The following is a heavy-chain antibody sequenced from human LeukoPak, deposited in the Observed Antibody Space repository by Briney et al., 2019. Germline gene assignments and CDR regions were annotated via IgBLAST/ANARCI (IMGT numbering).Heavy chain of an antibody. CDR2: VTGSGTST. V-gene: IGHV3-23*01. CDR1: GFSFTSYA. D-gene: IGHD3-3*01. CDR3: AKDRGVFGVAYSLDY. J-gene: IGHJ4*02. Sequence: PGGSLRLSCAASGFSFTSYAMNWVRQAPGKGLEWVSAVTGSGTSTYYADSVKGRFTISRDKSNNTLYLQMNSLRAEDTAVYYCAKDRGVFGVAYSLDYWGQGSLVTVSS.